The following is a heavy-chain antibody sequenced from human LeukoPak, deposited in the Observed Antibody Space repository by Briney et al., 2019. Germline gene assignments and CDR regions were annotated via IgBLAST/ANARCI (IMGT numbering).Heavy chain of an antibody. J-gene: IGHJ4*02. D-gene: IGHD3-9*01. CDR3: ARSSRYDILTGYPPDDY. Sequence: GESLKISCEGSGHSFTSYWIGWVRQMPGKGLEWMGIIYPGDSDTRYSPSFQGQVTISADKSISTAYLQWSSLKASDTAMYYCARSSRYDILTGYPPDDYWGQGTLVTVSS. V-gene: IGHV5-51*01. CDR2: IYPGDSDT. CDR1: GHSFTSYW.